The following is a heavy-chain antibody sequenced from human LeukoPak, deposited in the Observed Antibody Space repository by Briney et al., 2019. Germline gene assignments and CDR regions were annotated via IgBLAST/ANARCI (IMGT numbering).Heavy chain of an antibody. V-gene: IGHV1-18*01. Sequence: ASVKVSCKASGYTFNNYAIGWVRQAPGQGLEWMGWISAYNGDTKFAQKFQGRVTMTTDTSTSTAYMELRSLRSDDTAVYYCARAPQQLASRVDFWGQGTLVTVSS. CDR1: GYTFNNYA. J-gene: IGHJ4*02. CDR2: ISAYNGDT. CDR3: ARAPQQLASRVDF. D-gene: IGHD6-13*01.